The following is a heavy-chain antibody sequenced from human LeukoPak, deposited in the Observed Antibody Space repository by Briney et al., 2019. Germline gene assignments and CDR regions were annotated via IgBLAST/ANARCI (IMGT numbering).Heavy chain of an antibody. CDR3: ARNRDGNEFDY. J-gene: IGHJ4*02. CDR2: IYYSGST. D-gene: IGHD5-24*01. CDR1: GGSFSGYY. V-gene: IGHV4-59*01. Sequence: SETLSLTCAVYGGSFSGYYWSWIRQPPGKGLEWIGYIYYSGSTNYNPSLRSRVTISVDTSTNQFSLKLTSVTAADTAVYYCARNRDGNEFDYWGQGTLVTVSS.